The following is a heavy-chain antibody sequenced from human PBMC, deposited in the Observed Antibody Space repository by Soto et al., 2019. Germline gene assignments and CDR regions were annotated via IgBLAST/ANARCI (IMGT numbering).Heavy chain of an antibody. CDR2: INWNGRTK. Sequence: GGSLRLSCAASGFSFDDYVMSWVRQVPGKRLEWVAGINWNGRTKDYVDSVKGRFTISRDTAKSSVYLQMNSLRAEDTALYFCARASPRGRYFDWLIFPLGHWGQGTQVTVSS. CDR1: GFSFDDYV. CDR3: ARASPRGRYFDWLIFPLGH. D-gene: IGHD3-9*01. J-gene: IGHJ4*02. V-gene: IGHV3-20*04.